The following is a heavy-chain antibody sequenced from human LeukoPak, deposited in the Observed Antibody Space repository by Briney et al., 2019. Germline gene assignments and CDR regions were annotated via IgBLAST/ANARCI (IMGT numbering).Heavy chain of an antibody. CDR3: ARDPDSDYGDYDGFDP. D-gene: IGHD4-17*01. J-gene: IGHJ5*02. Sequence: SVKVSCKASGGTFSSYTISWVRQAPGRGLEWMGRIIPILGIANYAQKFQGRVTITADKSTGTAYMELSSLRSEDTAVYYCARDPDSDYGDYDGFDPWGQGTLVTVSS. CDR1: GGTFSSYT. V-gene: IGHV1-69*04. CDR2: IIPILGIA.